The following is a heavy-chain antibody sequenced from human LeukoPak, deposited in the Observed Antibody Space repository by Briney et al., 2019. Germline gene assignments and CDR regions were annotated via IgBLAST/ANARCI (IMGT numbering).Heavy chain of an antibody. Sequence: GGSLRLSCAASGFIFNNYWMSWVRQAPGKGLMWVSRINTDGSTITYADSVKGRFTISRDNAKNTLYLQMNSLSAEDTAVYYCARAGSYRFDYWGQGTLLTVSS. V-gene: IGHV3-74*01. CDR2: INTDGSTI. D-gene: IGHD3-10*01. CDR1: GFIFNNYW. CDR3: ARAGSYRFDY. J-gene: IGHJ4*02.